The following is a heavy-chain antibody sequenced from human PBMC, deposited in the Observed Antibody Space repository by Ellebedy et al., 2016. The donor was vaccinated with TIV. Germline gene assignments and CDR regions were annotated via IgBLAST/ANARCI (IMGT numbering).Heavy chain of an antibody. CDR3: ARDASGTFKYYYYMDV. CDR1: GFTFSSFS. D-gene: IGHD3-10*01. J-gene: IGHJ6*03. CDR2: ISRSSNTI. Sequence: GESLKISCGASGFTFSSFSMNWVRQAPGKGLEWISYISRSSNTIYYADSVKGRLTISRDNAKNSLYLQMNSLRAEDTAVYYCARDASGTFKYYYYMDVWGKGTTVIVSS. V-gene: IGHV3-48*04.